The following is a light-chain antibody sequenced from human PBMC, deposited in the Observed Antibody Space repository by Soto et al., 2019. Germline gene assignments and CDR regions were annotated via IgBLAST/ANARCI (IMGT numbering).Light chain of an antibody. CDR3: MQPLQSWT. V-gene: IGKV2-28*01. CDR2: LGS. J-gene: IGKJ1*01. CDR1: HSLLQTNGNTY. Sequence: DIVMTQSPLSLPVIPGEPASISCRSSHSLLQTNGNTYLDWYLQKPGQSPQLLIYLGSNRASGVPDRFSGSGSGTDFTLKISRVEAEDVGVYYCMQPLQSWTFGQGTKVDIK.